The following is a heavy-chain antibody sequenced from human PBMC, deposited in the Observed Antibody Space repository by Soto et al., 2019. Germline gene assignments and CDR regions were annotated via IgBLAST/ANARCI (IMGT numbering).Heavy chain of an antibody. CDR3: ARGCQLLGYYGMDV. J-gene: IGHJ6*02. D-gene: IGHD1-26*01. CDR1: GFTFSSYW. CDR2: ISSDGSST. Sequence: GGSLRLSCAASGFTFSSYWMHWVRQAPGEGLVWVSLISSDGSSTTYADSVKGRFTISRDNAKNTLYLQMNSLRAEDTAVYYCARGCQLLGYYGMDVWGQGTTVTVSS. V-gene: IGHV3-74*03.